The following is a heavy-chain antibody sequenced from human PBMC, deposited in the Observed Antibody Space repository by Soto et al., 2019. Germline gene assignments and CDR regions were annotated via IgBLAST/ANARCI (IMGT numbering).Heavy chain of an antibody. CDR1: GGNFISYA. CDR2: ISGSGGST. CDR3: AKDRGLYYDFWSGYLIDY. Sequence: PGGSLRLSSAASGGNFISYAMSWVRQAPGKGLEWVSAISGSGGSTYYADSVKGRFTISRDNSKNTLYLQMNSLRAEDTAVYYCAKDRGLYYDFWSGYLIDYWGQGTMVTVSS. V-gene: IGHV3-23*01. J-gene: IGHJ4*02. D-gene: IGHD3-3*01.